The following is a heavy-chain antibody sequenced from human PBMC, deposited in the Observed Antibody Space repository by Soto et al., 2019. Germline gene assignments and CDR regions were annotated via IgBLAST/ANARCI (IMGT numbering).Heavy chain of an antibody. CDR1: GFSLSTSGEC. D-gene: IGHD1-1*01. CDR2: IYWDGDE. CDR3: AHRIERRDGHYFDY. V-gene: IGHV2-5*02. Sequence: QITLKESGPPLVKPTQTLTLTCTFSGFSLSTSGECVGWIRQPPGKALEWLAHIYWDGDERYSPSLKSRITITKDTSKNQVVLRMTNTDPVDTATYYCAHRIERRDGHYFDYWGQGTQVTVSS. J-gene: IGHJ4*02.